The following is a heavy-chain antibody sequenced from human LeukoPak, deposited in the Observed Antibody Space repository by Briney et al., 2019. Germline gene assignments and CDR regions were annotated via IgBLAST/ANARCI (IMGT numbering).Heavy chain of an antibody. D-gene: IGHD3-10*01. V-gene: IGHV1-2*02. CDR1: GYTFTGYY. CDR3: ASWLRGVIGAFDI. J-gene: IGHJ3*02. CDR2: INPNSGGT. Sequence: ASVKVSCKASGYTFTGYYMHWVRPAPGQGREWMGWINPNSGGTNYAQKFQGRVTMTRDTSISTAYMELSRLRSDDTAVYYCASWLRGVIGAFDIWGQGTMVTVSS.